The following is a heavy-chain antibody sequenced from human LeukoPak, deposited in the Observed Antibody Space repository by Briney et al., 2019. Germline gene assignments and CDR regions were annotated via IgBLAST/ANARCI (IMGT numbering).Heavy chain of an antibody. D-gene: IGHD6-25*01. Sequence: SETLSLTCTVSGGSISRYYWSWIRQPPGKGLEWIGYIYYSGSTNYNPSLKSRVTISVDTSKNQFSLKLTSVTAADTAVYYCARFTGANAFDIWGQGTMVTVSS. J-gene: IGHJ3*02. CDR3: ARFTGANAFDI. CDR1: GGSISRYY. V-gene: IGHV4-59*01. CDR2: IYYSGST.